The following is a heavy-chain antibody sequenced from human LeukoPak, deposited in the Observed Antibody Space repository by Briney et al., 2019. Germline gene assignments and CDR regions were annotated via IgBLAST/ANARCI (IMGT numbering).Heavy chain of an antibody. V-gene: IGHV1-46*01. J-gene: IGHJ4*02. D-gene: IGHD3-22*01. CDR3: ARGDVDYDSSGYYYVY. Sequence: GASVKVSCKASGYTFTSYYMHWVRQAPGQGLEWMGIINPSGSSTSYAQKFQGRVTMTRDTCTSTVYMELSSLRSEDTAVYYCARGDVDYDSSGYYYVYWGQGTLVTVSS. CDR2: INPSGSST. CDR1: GYTFTSYY.